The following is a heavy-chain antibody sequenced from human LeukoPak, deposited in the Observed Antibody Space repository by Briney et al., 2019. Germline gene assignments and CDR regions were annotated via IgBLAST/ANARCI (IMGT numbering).Heavy chain of an antibody. CDR3: ARGTIFGVGRLDY. Sequence: GGSLRLSCAASGFTFSSYWMSWVRQAPGKGLEWVANIKQDGSEKYYVDSVKGRFTISRDNAKNSLYLQMNSLRAEDTAVYYCARGTIFGVGRLDYWGQGTLVTASS. D-gene: IGHD3-3*01. CDR1: GFTFSSYW. V-gene: IGHV3-7*01. CDR2: IKQDGSEK. J-gene: IGHJ4*02.